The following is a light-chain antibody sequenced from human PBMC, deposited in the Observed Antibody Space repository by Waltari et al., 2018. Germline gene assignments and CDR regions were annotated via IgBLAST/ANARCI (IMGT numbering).Light chain of an antibody. CDR1: NIGTKT. CDR3: QVWDIDSDPSVV. Sequence: SYVLTQPPSVSVAPGRTARITCGGNNIGTKTAHWYQQKPGQAPVMVVYDDIDRPSGIPERFAGSNSGYTATLIINRVEAGDEADYYCQVWDIDSDPSVVFGGGTKLTVL. J-gene: IGLJ2*01. V-gene: IGLV3-21*03. CDR2: DDI.